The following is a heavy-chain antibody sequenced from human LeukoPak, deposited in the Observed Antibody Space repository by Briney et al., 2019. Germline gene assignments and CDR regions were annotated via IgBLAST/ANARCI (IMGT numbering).Heavy chain of an antibody. CDR1: GFTFSSYW. V-gene: IGHV3-7*03. CDR3: AKGCQRYYYYGMDV. CDR2: INHNGNVN. Sequence: GGSLRLSCAASGFTFSSYWMNWARQAPGKGLEWVASINHNGNVNYYVDSVKGRFIISRDNAKNSLYLQMNSLRAEDTALYYCAKGCQRYYYYGMDVWGQGTTVTVSS. D-gene: IGHD2-8*01. J-gene: IGHJ6*02.